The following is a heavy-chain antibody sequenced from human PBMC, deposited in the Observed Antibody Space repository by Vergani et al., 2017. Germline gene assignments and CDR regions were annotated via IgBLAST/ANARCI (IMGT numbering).Heavy chain of an antibody. Sequence: QVQLVQSGAEVKKPGSSVKVSCKASGGTFSSYAISWVRQAPGQGLEWMGGIIPIFGTANYAQKFQGRVTITADESTSTAYMELSSLRSEDTAVYYCARDRPNIPPYCSSTSCTYRGWYFDLWGRGTLVTVYS. CDR1: GGTFSSYA. V-gene: IGHV1-69*01. D-gene: IGHD2-2*01. J-gene: IGHJ2*01. CDR2: IIPIFGTA. CDR3: ARDRPNIPPYCSSTSCTYRGWYFDL.